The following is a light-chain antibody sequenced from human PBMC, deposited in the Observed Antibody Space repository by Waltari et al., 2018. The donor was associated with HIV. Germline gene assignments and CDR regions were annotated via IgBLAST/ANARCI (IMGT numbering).Light chain of an antibody. Sequence: QSALTQPASLSGSPGQSITISCTGTSSDVGNYNLVSWYQQHPEKAPKLIIYEVNKRPSGVSNRFSGSKSGNTASLTISGLQAEDEADYYCAAWDDSLNGYVFGPGTKVTVL. J-gene: IGLJ1*01. CDR3: AAWDDSLNGYV. CDR1: SSDVGNYNL. CDR2: EVN. V-gene: IGLV2-23*02.